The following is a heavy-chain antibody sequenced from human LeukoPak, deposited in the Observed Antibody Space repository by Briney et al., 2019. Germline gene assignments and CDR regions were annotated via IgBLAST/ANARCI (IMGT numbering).Heavy chain of an antibody. D-gene: IGHD4-17*01. CDR2: VFYSGST. CDR1: GGSISDYF. Sequence: SETLSLTCTVSGGSISDYFWNWIRQPPGKGLEWIGNVFYSGSTNYSPSLTSRVTISVDTSKNQFSLKLSSVTAADTAVYYCARLTYGDNYAFDIWGQGTMVTVSS. J-gene: IGHJ3*02. CDR3: ARLTYGDNYAFDI. V-gene: IGHV4-59*01.